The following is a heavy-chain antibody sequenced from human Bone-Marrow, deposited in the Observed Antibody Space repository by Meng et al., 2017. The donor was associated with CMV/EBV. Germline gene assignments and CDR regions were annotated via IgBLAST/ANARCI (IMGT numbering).Heavy chain of an antibody. J-gene: IGHJ4*02. D-gene: IGHD6-13*01. CDR2: ISHSGTT. CDR1: SIDSSNW. CDR3: ARERAVKTPVGRSSYFDY. Sequence: SIDSSNWWIWVRQPPGKGLEWIGDISHSGTTNYNPSLKSRLIISIDKSKNQFSLNLSFVTAADTATYYCARERAVKTPVGRSSYFDYWGQGTLVTVSS. V-gene: IGHV4-4*02.